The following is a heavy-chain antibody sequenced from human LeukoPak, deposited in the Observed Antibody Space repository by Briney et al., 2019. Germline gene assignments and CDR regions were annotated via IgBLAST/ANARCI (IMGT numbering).Heavy chain of an antibody. CDR2: IYSGGST. CDR3: ARDASMIVVVITTLDY. D-gene: IGHD3-22*01. V-gene: IGHV3-66*01. CDR1: GFTVSSNY. J-gene: IGHJ4*02. Sequence: GGSLRLSCAASGFTVSSNYVSWVRQAPGEGLEWVSVIYSGGSTYYADSVKGRFTISRDNSKNTLYLQMNSLRAEDTAVYYCARDASMIVVVITTLDYWGQGTLVTVSS.